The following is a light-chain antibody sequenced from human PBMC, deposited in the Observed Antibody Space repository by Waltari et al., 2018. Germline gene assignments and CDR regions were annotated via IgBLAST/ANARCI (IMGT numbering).Light chain of an antibody. CDR2: KAS. CDR1: QSISSW. J-gene: IGKJ3*01. CDR3: QQYNNYPFT. Sequence: DIQMTQSPSTLSASVGDRVTITCRASQSISSWLAWYQQKPGKAPKLPIYKASSLESGVPSRFSGSGSGTEFTLTISSLQPDDFATYYCQQYNNYPFTFGPGTKVDIK. V-gene: IGKV1-5*03.